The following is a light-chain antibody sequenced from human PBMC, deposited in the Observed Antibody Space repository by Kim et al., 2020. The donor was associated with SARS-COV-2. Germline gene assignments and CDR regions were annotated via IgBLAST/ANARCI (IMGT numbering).Light chain of an antibody. J-gene: IGLJ1*01. CDR3: ASWDDSQNAPV. CDR1: NSNIGRNA. V-gene: IGLV1-44*01. Sequence: ELTQPPSASATPGQRVTIFCSGSNSNIGRNAVNWYQHLPATAPKLLIYINNRRPSGVPDRFSGSKSGASASLAISGLHSDDEADYYCASWDDSQNAPVFGTGTKVTVL. CDR2: INN.